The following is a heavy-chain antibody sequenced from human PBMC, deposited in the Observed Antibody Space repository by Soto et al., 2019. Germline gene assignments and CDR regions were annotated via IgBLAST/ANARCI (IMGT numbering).Heavy chain of an antibody. J-gene: IGHJ6*02. Sequence: QVQLVESGGGVVQPGRSLRLSCAASGFTFSSYAMHWVRQAPGKGLEWVAVISYDGSNKYYADSVKGRFTISRDNSKNTLYLQMNSLRAEDTAVYYCVRAAEEAYYYYGMDVWGQGTTVTVSS. CDR2: ISYDGSNK. CDR3: VRAAEEAYYYYGMDV. V-gene: IGHV3-30-3*01. CDR1: GFTFSSYA.